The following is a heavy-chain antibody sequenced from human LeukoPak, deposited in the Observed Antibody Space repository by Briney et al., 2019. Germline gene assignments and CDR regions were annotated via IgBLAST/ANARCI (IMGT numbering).Heavy chain of an antibody. D-gene: IGHD5-18*01. CDR3: ARWSYGPEEGYYYYGMDV. Sequence: GGSLRLSCAASGFTFSSYVMSWVRQAPGKGLEWVSTISSSADSTYYADSVKGRFTISRDNSKNTLYLQMNSLRDEDTAVYYCARWSYGPEEGYYYYGMDVWGQGTTVTVSS. CDR2: ISSSADST. V-gene: IGHV3-23*01. J-gene: IGHJ6*02. CDR1: GFTFSSYV.